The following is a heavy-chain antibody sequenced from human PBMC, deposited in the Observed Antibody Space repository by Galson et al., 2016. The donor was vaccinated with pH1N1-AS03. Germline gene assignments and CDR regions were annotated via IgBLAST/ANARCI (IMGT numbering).Heavy chain of an antibody. D-gene: IGHD3-10*01. CDR2: ISSHGKID. V-gene: IGHV3-30*03. CDR3: TSGMVELDY. CDR1: GFIFSNHG. Sequence: SLRLSCAASGFIFSNHGMHWVRQAPGKGLEWVAGISSHGKIDYYADTVRGRSTVYRDHSNNTLYLQMDSLRAEDTAVYYCTSGMVELDYWGQGPLVTVSS. J-gene: IGHJ4*02.